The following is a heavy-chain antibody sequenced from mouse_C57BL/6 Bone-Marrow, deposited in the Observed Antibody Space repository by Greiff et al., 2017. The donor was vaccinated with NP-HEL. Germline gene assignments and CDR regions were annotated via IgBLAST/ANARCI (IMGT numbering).Heavy chain of an antibody. J-gene: IGHJ2*01. CDR3: ARTPNYYYGSSYFDY. Sequence: VKLMESGPGLVQPSQSLSITCTVSGFSLTSYGVHWVRQSPGKGLEWLGVIWSGGSTDYNAAFISRLSISKDNSKSQVFFKMNSLQADDTAIYYCARTPNYYYGSSYFDYWGQGTTLTVSS. CDR2: IWSGGST. D-gene: IGHD1-1*01. CDR1: GFSLTSYG. V-gene: IGHV2-2*01.